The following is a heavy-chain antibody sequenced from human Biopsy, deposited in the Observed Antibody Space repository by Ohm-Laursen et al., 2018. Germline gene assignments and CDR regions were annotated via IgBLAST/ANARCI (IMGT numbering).Heavy chain of an antibody. J-gene: IGHJ5*02. CDR2: INAKTGDT. V-gene: IGHV1-2*02. D-gene: IGHD3-22*01. CDR3: TRGGYYYDSLAYYYWFDP. Sequence: SSVKVSCKASGYTFTAYHVHWVRQAPGQGLEWMGWINAKTGDTNYAQKFQGRVTMTRDTSISTAYVDLSSLRSDDTAVYYCTRGGYYYDSLAYYYWFDPWGQGTLVTVSS. CDR1: GYTFTAYH.